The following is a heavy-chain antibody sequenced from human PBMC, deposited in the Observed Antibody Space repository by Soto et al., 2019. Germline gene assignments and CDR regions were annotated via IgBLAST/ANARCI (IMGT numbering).Heavy chain of an antibody. V-gene: IGHV4-4*07. J-gene: IGHJ6*02. Sequence: QVQLQESGPGLVKPSETLSLTCTVSGGSISIYYWSWIRQPAGKVLEWIGRIYTSGSTNYNPSLKSRVTMSVDTSKNQFSLKLSSVTAADTAVYYCASGGGGSYLSYYYYGMDVWGQGTTVTVSS. D-gene: IGHD1-26*01. CDR2: IYTSGST. CDR3: ASGGGGSYLSYYYYGMDV. CDR1: GGSISIYY.